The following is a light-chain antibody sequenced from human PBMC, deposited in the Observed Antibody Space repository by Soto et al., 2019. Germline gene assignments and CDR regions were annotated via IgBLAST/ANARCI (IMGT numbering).Light chain of an antibody. J-gene: IGLJ3*02. V-gene: IGLV1-44*01. Sequence: QSVLTQPPSASGTPGQRVTISCSGSSSNIGGNTVNWYRQVPGTAPKLLIYSTNQRPSGVSDRFSGSKSGTSGSLVISGLQSEDEADYYCAAWDDSLNGPVFGGGTKLTVL. CDR2: STN. CDR3: AAWDDSLNGPV. CDR1: SSNIGGNT.